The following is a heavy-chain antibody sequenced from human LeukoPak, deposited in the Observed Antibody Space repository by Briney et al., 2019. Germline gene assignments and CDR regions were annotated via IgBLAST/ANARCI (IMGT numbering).Heavy chain of an antibody. D-gene: IGHD4-11*01. CDR2: INPNSGGT. V-gene: IGHV1-2*02. J-gene: IGHJ3*02. CDR3: AHSNYAGDAFDI. CDR1: GYTFTGYY. Sequence: GASVKVSCKASGYTFTGYYMHWVRQAPGQGLEWMGWINPNSGGTNYAQKFQGRVTMTRDTSISTAYMELSRLRSHDTAVYYCAHSNYAGDAFDIWGRGTMVTVSS.